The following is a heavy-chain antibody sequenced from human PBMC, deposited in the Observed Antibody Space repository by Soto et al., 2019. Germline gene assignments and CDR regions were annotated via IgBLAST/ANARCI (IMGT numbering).Heavy chain of an antibody. CDR3: ARDSSGWYGGFDY. D-gene: IGHD6-19*01. Sequence: EVQLVESGGGLVQPGGSLRLSCVVSGFTFSSYWMHWVRQAPGKGLVWVSRINNDGSSTSYADSVKGRFTISRDNAKNTLYLQMNSLRTEDTAVYYCARDSSGWYGGFDYWGQGTLVTVSS. V-gene: IGHV3-74*01. CDR1: GFTFSSYW. CDR2: INNDGSST. J-gene: IGHJ4*02.